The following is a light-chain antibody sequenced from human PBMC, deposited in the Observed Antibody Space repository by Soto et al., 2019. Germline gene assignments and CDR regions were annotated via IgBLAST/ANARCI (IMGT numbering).Light chain of an antibody. CDR2: GAS. V-gene: IGKV3-20*01. Sequence: EVVLTQSPGTLSLSPGERATLSCRASQTVTSNYLAWYQQKPGQAPRLLIYGASSRATDIPHRFSGSGSGTDFTLTISRLEPEDFALYYCQQYGSSPLTFGGGAKVEIK. CDR3: QQYGSSPLT. J-gene: IGKJ4*01. CDR1: QTVTSNY.